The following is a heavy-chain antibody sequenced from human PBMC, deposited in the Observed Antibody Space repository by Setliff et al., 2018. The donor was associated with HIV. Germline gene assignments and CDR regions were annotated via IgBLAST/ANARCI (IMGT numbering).Heavy chain of an antibody. J-gene: IGHJ4*02. CDR2: ISYDGSDK. CDR1: GFTFGSYA. D-gene: IGHD5-12*01. Sequence: QTGGSLRLSCAASGFTFGSYAMHWVRQAPGRGLEWVAAISYDGSDKFYADSVKGRFTISRDNSKNTMYLQMNTLRVEDTAVYYCARDPPGSGFHLDYWGQGTPVTVSS. V-gene: IGHV3-30*04. CDR3: ARDPPGSGFHLDY.